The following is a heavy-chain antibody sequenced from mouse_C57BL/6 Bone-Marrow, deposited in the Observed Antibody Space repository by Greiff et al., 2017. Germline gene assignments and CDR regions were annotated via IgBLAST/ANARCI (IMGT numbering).Heavy chain of an antibody. CDR3: ARVTTVVAPFDY. CDR1: GFTFSSYT. CDR2: ISGGGGNT. V-gene: IGHV5-9*01. D-gene: IGHD1-1*01. J-gene: IGHJ2*01. Sequence: EVKLVESGGGLVKPGGSLKLSCAASGFTFSSYTMSWVRQTPEKRLEWVATISGGGGNTYYPDSVKGRFTISRDNAKNTLYLQMSSLRSEDTALYYCARVTTVVAPFDYWGQGTTLTVSS.